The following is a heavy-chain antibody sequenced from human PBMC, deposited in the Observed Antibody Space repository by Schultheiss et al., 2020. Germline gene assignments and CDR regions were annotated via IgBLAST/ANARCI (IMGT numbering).Heavy chain of an antibody. CDR2: IYSGGST. Sequence: GESLKISCAASGFTVSSNYMSWVRQAPGKGLEWVSVIYSGGSTYYADSVKGRFTISRHNSKNTLYLQMGSLRAEDMAVYYCASNLKLSGSGGAPAWYFDLWGRGTLVTVSS. V-gene: IGHV3-53*04. D-gene: IGHD3-9*01. CDR3: ASNLKLSGSGGAPAWYFDL. CDR1: GFTVSSNY. J-gene: IGHJ2*01.